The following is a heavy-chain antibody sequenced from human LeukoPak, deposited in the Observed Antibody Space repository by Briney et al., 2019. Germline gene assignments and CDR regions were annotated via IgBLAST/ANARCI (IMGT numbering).Heavy chain of an antibody. V-gene: IGHV3-9*03. Sequence: GGSLRLSCAASGFTFDDYAMHWVRQAPGKGLEWVSGISWNSGNIGYADSVKGRFTISRDNAKNSLYLQMNSLRAEDMALYYCAKGAAHYYYYYMDVWGKGTTVTVSS. CDR2: ISWNSGNI. CDR1: GFTFDDYA. CDR3: AKGAAHYYYYYMDV. J-gene: IGHJ6*03. D-gene: IGHD2-15*01.